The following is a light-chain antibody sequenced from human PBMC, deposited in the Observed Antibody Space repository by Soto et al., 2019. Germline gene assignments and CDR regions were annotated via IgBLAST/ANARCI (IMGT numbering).Light chain of an antibody. V-gene: IGLV2-11*01. CDR3: CSYAGSYPWV. CDR1: SSDVGGYNY. J-gene: IGLJ3*02. CDR2: DVS. Sequence: QSALTQPRSLSGSPGQSVTISCTGTSSDVGGYNYVSWYQQHPGKAPKLMIYDVSKRPSGVPDRFSGSKSGNTASLTISGLQAEDEADYYCCSYAGSYPWVFGGGTKLTVL.